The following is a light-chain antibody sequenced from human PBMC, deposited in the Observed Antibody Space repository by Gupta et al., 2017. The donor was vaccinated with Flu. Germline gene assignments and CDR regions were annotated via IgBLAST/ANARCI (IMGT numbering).Light chain of an antibody. CDR2: KSS. J-gene: IGLJ1*01. CDR1: GVGDKY. V-gene: IGLV3-1*01. CDR3: QAWDSSISV. Sequence: GKTASSTCAGVGVGDKYACRHHQKPDQDRLLVIYKSSKRAAATPDRFSASNSGTTATLTIRGTQDRDEDYYYCQAWDSSISVFGTGTKVTVL.